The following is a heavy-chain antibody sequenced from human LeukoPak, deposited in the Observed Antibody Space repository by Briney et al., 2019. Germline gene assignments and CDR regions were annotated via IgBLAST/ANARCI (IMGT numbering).Heavy chain of an antibody. J-gene: IGHJ6*02. V-gene: IGHV3-53*01. CDR3: ARDILGYYGMDV. CDR1: GFIVSSNH. D-gene: IGHD2-21*01. CDR2: IYRGGST. Sequence: GGSLRLSCAVSGFIVSSNHMSWVRQAPGKGLEWVSVIYRGGSTAYADSVKGRFTISRDNAKNSLYLQMNIVRAEDTAVYYCARDILGYYGMDVWGQGTTVTVSS.